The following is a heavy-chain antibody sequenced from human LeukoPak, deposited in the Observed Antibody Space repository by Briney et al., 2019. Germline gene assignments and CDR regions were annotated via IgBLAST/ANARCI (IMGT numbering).Heavy chain of an antibody. D-gene: IGHD7-27*01. V-gene: IGHV1-2*02. CDR2: INPNSGGT. Sequence: ASVKVSCTASGYTFTGYYMHWVRQAPGQGLEWMGWINPNSGGTNYAQKFQGRVTMTRDTSISTAYMELSRLRSDDTAVYYCARAGPLGDAFDIWGQGTMVTVSS. CDR1: GYTFTGYY. CDR3: ARAGPLGDAFDI. J-gene: IGHJ3*02.